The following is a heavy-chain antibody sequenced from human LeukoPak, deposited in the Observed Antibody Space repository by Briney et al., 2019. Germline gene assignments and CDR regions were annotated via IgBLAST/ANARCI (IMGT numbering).Heavy chain of an antibody. D-gene: IGHD2-8*02. CDR1: GFTFRSYG. Sequence: GGSLRLSCAASGFTFRSYGMSWVRQAPGKGLEWVSAISGSGGSTYYADSVKGRFTISRDNSKNTLYLQMNSLRAEDTAIYYCAKDTDATGGTCFYHWGQGTLVTVSS. CDR2: ISGSGGST. CDR3: AKDTDATGGTCFYH. V-gene: IGHV3-23*01. J-gene: IGHJ4*02.